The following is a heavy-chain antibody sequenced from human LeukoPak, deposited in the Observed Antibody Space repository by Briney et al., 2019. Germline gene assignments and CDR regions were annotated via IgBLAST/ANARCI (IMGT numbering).Heavy chain of an antibody. CDR1: GYTFSSYD. CDR3: ARDYYDSSGYYFDY. D-gene: IGHD3-22*01. CDR2: MNPNSGNT. V-gene: IGHV1-18*01. J-gene: IGHJ4*02. Sequence: ASVKVSCKTSGYTFSSYDINWVRQATGQGLEWMGWMNPNSGNTNYAQKLQGRVTMTTDTSTSTAYMELRSLRSDDTAVYYCARDYYDSSGYYFDYWGQGTLVTVSS.